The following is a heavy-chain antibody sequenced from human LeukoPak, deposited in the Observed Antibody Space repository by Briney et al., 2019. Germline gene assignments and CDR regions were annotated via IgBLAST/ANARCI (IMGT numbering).Heavy chain of an antibody. Sequence: PGGSPRLSCAASGFSFSSYAMSWVRQAPGKGLEWVSSFSGSGGSTYYADSVKGRFTISRDNSKNTLYLQMISLRAEDTAVYYCAKSGYNRFDYWGQGTLVTVSS. CDR3: AKSGYNRFDY. J-gene: IGHJ4*02. V-gene: IGHV3-23*01. CDR1: GFSFSSYA. D-gene: IGHD5-24*01. CDR2: FSGSGGST.